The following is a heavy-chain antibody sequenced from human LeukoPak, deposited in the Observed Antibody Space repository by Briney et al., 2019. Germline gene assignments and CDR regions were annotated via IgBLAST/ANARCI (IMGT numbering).Heavy chain of an antibody. CDR1: GGTFSSYA. CDR3: ARGRPQLPAVHFDY. V-gene: IGHV1-69*05. D-gene: IGHD1-1*01. J-gene: IGHJ4*02. CDR2: IIPIFGTA. Sequence: SSVKVSCKASGGTFSSYAISWVRQAPGQGLEWMGGIIPIFGTANYAQKFQGRVTITTDESTSTAYMELSSLRSEDTAVYYCARGRPQLPAVHFDYWGQGTLVTVSS.